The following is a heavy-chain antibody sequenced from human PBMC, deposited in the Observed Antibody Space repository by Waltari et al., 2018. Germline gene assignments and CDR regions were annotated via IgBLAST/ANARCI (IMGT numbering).Heavy chain of an antibody. CDR3: ARDRMTTVSSYYYGMDV. D-gene: IGHD4-17*01. V-gene: IGHV1-18*01. CDR1: GYTFTSYG. CDR2: ISPYNRNT. J-gene: IGHJ6*02. Sequence: QVQLVQSGAEVKKPGASVKVSCKASGYTFTSYGISWVRQAPGQGLEWMGWISPYNRNTNYAQKLQGRVTRTTDTSTSTADMELRSLRSDDTAVYYCARDRMTTVSSYYYGMDVWGQGTTVTVSS.